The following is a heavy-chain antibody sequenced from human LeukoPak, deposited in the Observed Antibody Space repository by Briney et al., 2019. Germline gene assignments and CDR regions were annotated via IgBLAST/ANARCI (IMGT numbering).Heavy chain of an antibody. CDR3: ARDQMAATGFDY. J-gene: IGHJ4*02. Sequence: SETLSLTCAVSGYSISSGYYWGWIRQPPGKGLEGIGSIYHSGSTYYNPSLKSRVTISVDTSKNQFSLKLSSVTAADTAVYYCARDQMAATGFDYWGQGTLVTVSS. CDR2: IYHSGST. D-gene: IGHD1-26*01. CDR1: GYSISSGYY. V-gene: IGHV4-38-2*02.